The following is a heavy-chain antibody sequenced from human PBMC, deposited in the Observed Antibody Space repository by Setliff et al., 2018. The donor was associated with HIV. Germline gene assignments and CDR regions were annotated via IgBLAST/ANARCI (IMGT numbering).Heavy chain of an antibody. CDR2: VYTSGSA. V-gene: IGHV4-61*09. J-gene: IGHJ4*02. CDR3: ARDGMRTRAFDY. CDR1: GGSISSGGHY. Sequence: SETLSLTCTVSGGSISSGGHYWNWIRQPAGRGLEWIGHVYTSGSASYNPPLKSRVTISVDTSKNQFSLKLSSVTAADTAVYYCARDGMRTRAFDYWGQGTLVTVSS.